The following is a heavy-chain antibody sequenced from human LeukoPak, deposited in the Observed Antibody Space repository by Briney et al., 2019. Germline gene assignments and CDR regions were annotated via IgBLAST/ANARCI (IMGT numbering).Heavy chain of an antibody. CDR1: GFTFSSYS. D-gene: IGHD3-16*02. Sequence: GGSLRLSCAASGFTFSSYSMNCVRQAPGKGLEWVSSISSSSSYIYYADSVKGRFTISRDNAKNSPYLQMNSLRAEDTAVCYCARAGSRYPYYFDYWGQGTLVTVSP. CDR2: ISSSSSYI. CDR3: ARAGSRYPYYFDY. V-gene: IGHV3-21*01. J-gene: IGHJ4*02.